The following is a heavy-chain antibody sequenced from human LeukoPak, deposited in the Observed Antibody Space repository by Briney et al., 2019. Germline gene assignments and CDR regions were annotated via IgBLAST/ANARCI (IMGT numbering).Heavy chain of an antibody. J-gene: IGHJ5*02. V-gene: IGHV4-59*01. CDR2: IYYSGST. CDR1: GGSISSYY. CDR3: ARTMVRGVIRWFDP. Sequence: PSETLSLTCTVSGGSISSYYWSWIRQPPGKGLEWIGYIYYSGSTNYNRSLKRRVAISVDTSKNKFSLKLSSVPAPATAVYYCARTMVRGVIRWFDPWGQGTLVTVSS. D-gene: IGHD3-10*01.